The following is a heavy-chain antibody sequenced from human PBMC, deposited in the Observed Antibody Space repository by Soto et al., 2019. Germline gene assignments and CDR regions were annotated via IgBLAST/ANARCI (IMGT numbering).Heavy chain of an antibody. CDR3: ARAVYGGNSGSWYLDL. Sequence: QVQLVQSGAEVKKPGASVNVSCKASGYTFTSYSLSWVRQVPGHGLEWMGWISAYNGNTNYAQKIKGRVTMTRDTSTSTAHMELRSLRSDDTAVYYYARAVYGGNSGSWYLDLWGRGTLVTVSS. CDR1: GYTFTSYS. CDR2: ISAYNGNT. J-gene: IGHJ2*01. V-gene: IGHV1-18*01. D-gene: IGHD4-17*01.